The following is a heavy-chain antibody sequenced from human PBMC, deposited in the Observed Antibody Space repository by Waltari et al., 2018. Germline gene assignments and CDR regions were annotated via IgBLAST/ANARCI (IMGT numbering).Heavy chain of an antibody. V-gene: IGHV5-51*03. Sequence: EVQLVQSGAEVKKPGESLKISCKGSGYSFTSYWIGWVRQMPGKGLEWMGIIYPGDSDTSYSPSFQGQVTSSADKSISTAYLQWSSLKASDTAMYYCARAPWLVREGYYYGMDVWGQGTTVTVSS. J-gene: IGHJ6*02. CDR3: ARAPWLVREGYYYGMDV. D-gene: IGHD6-19*01. CDR2: IYPGDSDT. CDR1: GYSFTSYW.